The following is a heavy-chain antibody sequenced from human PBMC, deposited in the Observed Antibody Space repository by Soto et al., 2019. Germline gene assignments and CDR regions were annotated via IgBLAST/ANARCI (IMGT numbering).Heavy chain of an antibody. V-gene: IGHV3-23*01. J-gene: IGHJ4*02. D-gene: IGHD3-10*01. Sequence: GGSLRLSCAASGFTFSSYAMSWVRQAPGKGLEWVSAISGSGGSTYYADSVKGRFTISRDNSKNTLYLQMNSLRAEDTAVYYCAKERITMVRGVIIPAPFDYWGQGTLVTVSS. CDR1: GFTFSSYA. CDR2: ISGSGGST. CDR3: AKERITMVRGVIIPAPFDY.